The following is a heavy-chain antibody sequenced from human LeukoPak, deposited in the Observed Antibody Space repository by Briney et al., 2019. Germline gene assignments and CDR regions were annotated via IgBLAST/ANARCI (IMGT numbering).Heavy chain of an antibody. Sequence: SETLSLTCTVSGYSISSGYYWGWIRQPPGKGLEWIGSIYHSGSTYYNPSLKSRVTISVDTSKNQFSLKLSSVTAADTAVYYCASFSLIAAAGTNDVWGKGTTVTVSS. CDR1: GYSISSGYY. CDR3: ASFSLIAAAGTNDV. D-gene: IGHD6-13*01. J-gene: IGHJ6*04. CDR2: IYHSGST. V-gene: IGHV4-38-2*02.